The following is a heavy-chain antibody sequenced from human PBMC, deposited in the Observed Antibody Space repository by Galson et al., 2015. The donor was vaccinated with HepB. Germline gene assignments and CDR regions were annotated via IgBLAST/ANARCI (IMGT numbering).Heavy chain of an antibody. CDR2: INSDGSST. CDR1: RFTFSSYR. Sequence: SLRLSCAASRFTFSSYRMHWVRQAPGKGLVWVSRINSDGSSTSYADSVKGRFIISRDNAKNTLYLQMNSLRAEDTAVYYCARDRRDSSGSGAQNNYFDYWGQGTLVTVSS. D-gene: IGHD6-19*01. J-gene: IGHJ4*02. CDR3: ARDRRDSSGSGAQNNYFDY. V-gene: IGHV3-74*01.